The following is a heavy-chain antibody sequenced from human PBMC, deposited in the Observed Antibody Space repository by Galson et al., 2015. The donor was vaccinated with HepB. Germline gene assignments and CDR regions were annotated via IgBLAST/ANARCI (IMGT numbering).Heavy chain of an antibody. D-gene: IGHD3/OR15-3a*01. CDR1: GYNFTNYW. CDR3: ARRGVGLAPPHY. Sequence: QSGAEVKKPGESLKISCKGSGYNFTNYWIGWVRQAPGKGLEWMGTFYPDNSNARYSPSFQGQVTMSADKSISTAYLQWSGLKASDTAMYYCARRGVGLAPPHYWGRGTLVTVSS. CDR2: FYPDNSNA. J-gene: IGHJ4*02. V-gene: IGHV5-51*01.